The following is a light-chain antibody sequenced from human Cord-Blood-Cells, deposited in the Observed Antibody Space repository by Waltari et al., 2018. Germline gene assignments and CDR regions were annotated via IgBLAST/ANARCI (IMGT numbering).Light chain of an antibody. CDR2: DVS. J-gene: IGLJ1*01. Sequence: QSALTQPRSVSGSPGQSVTLSCTGTSSDVGGYNYVSWYQQHPGKASKLMIYDVSKRPSVVPDRFSGSKAGNTASLTISRLQAEDEADYYCCSYAGSYTYVFGTGTKVTVL. CDR3: CSYAGSYTYV. CDR1: SSDVGGYNY. V-gene: IGLV2-11*01.